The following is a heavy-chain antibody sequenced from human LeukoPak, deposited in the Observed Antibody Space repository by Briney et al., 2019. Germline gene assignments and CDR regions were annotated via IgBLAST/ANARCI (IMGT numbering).Heavy chain of an antibody. CDR3: AREKWELLGREDYYYGMDV. CDR2: INPNSGGT. V-gene: IGHV1-2*02. J-gene: IGHJ6*02. D-gene: IGHD1-26*01. CDR1: GYTFTGYY. Sequence: ASVKVSCKASGYTFTGYYMHWVRQAPGQGLEWTGWINPNSGGTNYAQKFQGRVTMTRDTSISTAYMELSRLRSDDTAVYYCAREKWELLGREDYYYGMDVWGQGTTVTVSS.